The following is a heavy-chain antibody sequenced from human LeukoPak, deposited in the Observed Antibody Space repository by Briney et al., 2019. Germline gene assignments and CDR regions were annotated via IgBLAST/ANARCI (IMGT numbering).Heavy chain of an antibody. CDR2: IYTSGST. CDR1: GGSISSYY. CDR3: ARDSSSGYPNWLYP. D-gene: IGHD6-13*01. J-gene: IGHJ5*02. Sequence: TSETLSLTCTVSGGSISSYYWSWIRQPAGKGLEWIGRIYTSGSTNYNPSLKSRVTISVDTSKNQFSLKLSSVTDADTAVYYCARDSSSGYPNWLYPWGQGTLVTVSS. V-gene: IGHV4-4*07.